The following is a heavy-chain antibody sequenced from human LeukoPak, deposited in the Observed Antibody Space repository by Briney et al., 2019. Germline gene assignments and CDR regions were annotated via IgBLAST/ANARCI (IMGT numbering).Heavy chain of an antibody. CDR2: ISYSGNI. Sequence: SETLSLTCTVSGVSISSSTYYWGWIRQPPGKGLEWIGSISYSGNIYYNPSLKSRVTISVDTSKNQSSLKLSSVTAADTAVYYCARQRRLELPDYWGQGTLVTVSS. D-gene: IGHD3-16*01. J-gene: IGHJ4*02. V-gene: IGHV4-39*01. CDR3: ARQRRLELPDY. CDR1: GVSISSSTYY.